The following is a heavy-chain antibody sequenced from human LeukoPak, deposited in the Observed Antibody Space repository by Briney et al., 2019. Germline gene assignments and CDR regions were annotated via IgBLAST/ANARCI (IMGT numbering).Heavy chain of an antibody. CDR1: GGSISSYY. D-gene: IGHD5-12*01. CDR2: MYYSGST. CDR3: ARGLGIVATIPPYFDY. V-gene: IGHV4-59*08. J-gene: IGHJ4*02. Sequence: PSETLSLTCTVSGGSISSYYWSWIRQPPGKGLEWIGYMYYSGSTNYNPSLRSRVTISVDTSKNQFSLKLSSVTAADTAVYYCARGLGIVATIPPYFDYWGQGTLVTVSS.